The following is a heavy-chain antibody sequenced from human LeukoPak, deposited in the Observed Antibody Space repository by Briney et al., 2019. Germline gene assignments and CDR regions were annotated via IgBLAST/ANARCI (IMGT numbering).Heavy chain of an antibody. V-gene: IGHV3-33*01. CDR2: IWYDGSNK. CDR3: AGNYGPYYFDY. Sequence: GGSLRHSCAAPGDSLCNDGVHSVRQAPGKGLEWVAVIWYDGSNKYYADSVKGRFTISRDNSKNTLYLQMNSLRAEDTAVYYCAGNYGPYYFDYWGQGTLVTVSS. D-gene: IGHD3-10*01. CDR1: GDSLCNDG. J-gene: IGHJ4*02.